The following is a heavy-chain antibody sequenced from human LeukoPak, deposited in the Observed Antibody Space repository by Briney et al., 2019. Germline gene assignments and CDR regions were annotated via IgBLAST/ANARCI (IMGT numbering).Heavy chain of an antibody. D-gene: IGHD3-9*01. Sequence: PSQTLSLTCAVSGGSISSGGYSWSWIRQPPGKGLEWIGYIYHSGSTYYNPSLKSRVSISVDRSKNQFSLKLSSVTAADTAVYYCARGALRYFDWLGPWFDPWGQGTLVTVSS. V-gene: IGHV4-30-2*01. CDR2: IYHSGST. J-gene: IGHJ5*02. CDR3: ARGALRYFDWLGPWFDP. CDR1: GGSISSGGYS.